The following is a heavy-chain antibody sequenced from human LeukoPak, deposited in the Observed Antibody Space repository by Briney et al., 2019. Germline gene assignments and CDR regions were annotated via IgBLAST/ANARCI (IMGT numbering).Heavy chain of an antibody. CDR3: ARSVHQWLGGYYFDY. J-gene: IGHJ4*02. V-gene: IGHV3-30*03. D-gene: IGHD6-19*01. CDR2: ISYDGSNK. CDR1: GFTFSSYS. Sequence: PGGSLRLSCAASGFTFSSYSMNWVRQAPGKGLEWVAVISYDGSNKYYADSVKGRFTISRDNSKNTLYLQMNSLRAEDTAVYYCARSVHQWLGGYYFDYWGQGTLVTVSS.